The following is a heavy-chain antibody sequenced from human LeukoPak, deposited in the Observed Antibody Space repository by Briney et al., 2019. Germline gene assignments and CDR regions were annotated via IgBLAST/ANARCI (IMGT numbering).Heavy chain of an antibody. Sequence: SETLSLTCAVSGGSVTSTNWWTWVRQPPGKGLEWIVEVHLDGRTNYNPSLTGRLTMSVDLYENHISLKMTSVTAADTAVYYCAREGGFYRPLDYSGQGMLVTVSS. CDR3: AREGGFYRPLDY. CDR2: VHLDGRT. V-gene: IGHV4-4*02. J-gene: IGHJ4*02. D-gene: IGHD3-3*01. CDR1: GGSVTSTNW.